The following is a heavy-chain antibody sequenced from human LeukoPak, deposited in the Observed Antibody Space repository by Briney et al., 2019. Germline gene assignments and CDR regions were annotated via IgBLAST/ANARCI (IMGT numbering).Heavy chain of an antibody. CDR1: GFTFSSYA. D-gene: IGHD4-17*01. Sequence: GGSLRLSCAASGFTFSSYAMSWVRQAPGKGLEWVSAISGSGGSTYYADSVKGRFTISRDNSKNTLYLQMSSLRSEDTAVYYCARDQYGDYAHYYYYGMDVWGQGTTVTVSS. J-gene: IGHJ6*02. V-gene: IGHV3-23*01. CDR3: ARDQYGDYAHYYYYGMDV. CDR2: ISGSGGST.